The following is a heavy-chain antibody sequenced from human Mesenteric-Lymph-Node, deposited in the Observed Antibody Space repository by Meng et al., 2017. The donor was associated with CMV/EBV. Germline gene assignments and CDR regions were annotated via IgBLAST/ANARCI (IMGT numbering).Heavy chain of an antibody. V-gene: IGHV3-15*01. CDR3: TSWFGEIPGWFDP. CDR2: IKSKTDGGTT. J-gene: IGHJ5*02. CDR1: GFTFSNAW. D-gene: IGHD3-10*01. Sequence: GESLKISCAASGFTFSNAWMSWVRQAPGKGLEWVGRIKSKTDGGTTDDAAPVKGRFTISRDDSKNTLYLQMNSLKTEDTAVYYCTSWFGEIPGWFDPWGQGTLVTVSS.